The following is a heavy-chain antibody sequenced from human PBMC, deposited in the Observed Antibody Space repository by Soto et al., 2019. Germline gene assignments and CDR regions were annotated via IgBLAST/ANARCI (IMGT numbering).Heavy chain of an antibody. CDR2: ILHTGGT. V-gene: IGHV4-30-2*01. D-gene: IGHD3-10*01. J-gene: IGHJ4*02. CDR3: ARLQFGEGFDY. CDR1: GGSISSGGYY. Sequence: SETLSLTCTVSGGSISSGGYYWSWIRQPPGKGLEWIGYILHTGGTQYNPSLKSRVSMSVDKSKNQFSLHLTSVTAADTAVYYCARLQFGEGFDYWGQGALVTVSS.